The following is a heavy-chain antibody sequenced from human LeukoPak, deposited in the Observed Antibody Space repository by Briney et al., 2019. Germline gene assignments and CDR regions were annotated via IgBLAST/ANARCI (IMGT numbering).Heavy chain of an antibody. D-gene: IGHD3-22*01. CDR2: IYSGGST. Sequence: GGSLRLSCAASGFTVSSNYMSWVRQAPGKGLEWVSVIYSGGSTYYADSVKGRFTISRDNSKNTLYLQMNSLRAEDTAVYYCARGYYDSSGYYSWGQGTLVTVSS. CDR3: ARGYYDSSGYYS. CDR1: GFTVSSNY. V-gene: IGHV3-66*02. J-gene: IGHJ4*02.